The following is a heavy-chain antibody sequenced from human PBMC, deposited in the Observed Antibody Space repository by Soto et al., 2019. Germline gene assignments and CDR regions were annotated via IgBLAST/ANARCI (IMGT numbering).Heavy chain of an antibody. J-gene: IGHJ3*02. CDR1: GFTFSTYA. Sequence: GGSLRLSCAASGFTFSTYAMSWVRQAPGKGLEWVSAISATAGDTYYADSVRGRFTISRDSSRNALYLQMNSLRVEDTAVYYCAHPRGYGVFDAYDIWGQGTMVTVSS. D-gene: IGHD4-17*01. V-gene: IGHV3-23*01. CDR2: ISATAGDT. CDR3: AHPRGYGVFDAYDI.